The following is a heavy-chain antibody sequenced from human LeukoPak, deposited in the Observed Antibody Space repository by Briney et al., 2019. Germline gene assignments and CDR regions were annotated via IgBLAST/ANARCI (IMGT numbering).Heavy chain of an antibody. V-gene: IGHV3-23*01. J-gene: IGHJ4*02. D-gene: IGHD3-10*01. Sequence: GGSLRLSCAASGFTFSTPAMSWVRQAPGKGLEWVSTISGSGGNTYYADSVKGRFTISRDNSKNTLFLQMNSLRAEDTAVYYCAKVGTMIRGVTGAIDYWGQGTLVTVSS. CDR3: AKVGTMIRGVTGAIDY. CDR2: ISGSGGNT. CDR1: GFTFSTPA.